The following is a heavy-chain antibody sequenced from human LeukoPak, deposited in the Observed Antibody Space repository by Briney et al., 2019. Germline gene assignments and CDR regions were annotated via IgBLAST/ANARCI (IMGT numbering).Heavy chain of an antibody. V-gene: IGHV4-59*01. J-gene: IGHJ5*02. D-gene: IGHD5-18*01. CDR3: ARAQRWIQLWLLWFDP. CDR2: IYYSGST. CDR1: DGSISSYY. Sequence: PSETLSLTCTVSDGSISSYYWSWIRQPPGKGLEWIGYIYYSGSTNYNPSLKSRVTISVDTSKNQFSLKLSSVTAADTAVYYCARAQRWIQLWLLWFDPWGQGTLVTVSS.